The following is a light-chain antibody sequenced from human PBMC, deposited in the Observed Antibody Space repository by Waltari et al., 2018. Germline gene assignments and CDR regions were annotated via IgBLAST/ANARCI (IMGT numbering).Light chain of an antibody. J-gene: IGKJ3*01. CDR3: QQYFDSPLT. CDR2: WAS. V-gene: IGKV4-1*01. Sequence: DIVMTQSPDSLAVSLGDPATISCKSSQTVLYSSHNKNYLAWYQQKTGPPPRLLLYWASTRDSGVPARFSGSGSGTDFTLTISSLQAEDAAVYYCQQYFDSPLTFGPGTRVEI. CDR1: QTVLYSSHNKNY.